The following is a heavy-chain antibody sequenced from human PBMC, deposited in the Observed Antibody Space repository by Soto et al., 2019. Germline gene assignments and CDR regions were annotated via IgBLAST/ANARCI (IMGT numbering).Heavy chain of an antibody. V-gene: IGHV1-46*03. CDR2: INPSGGST. J-gene: IGHJ6*03. CDR1: GYTFTSYY. CDR3: ARTYCRGGSCKRDNYYMDV. Sequence: GASVKVSCKASGYTFTSYYMHWVRQAPGQGLEWMGIINPSGGSTSYAQKFQGRVTMTRDTSTSTVYMELSSLRSEDTAVYYCARTYCRGGSCKRDNYYMDVWGKGTTVTVSS. D-gene: IGHD2-15*01.